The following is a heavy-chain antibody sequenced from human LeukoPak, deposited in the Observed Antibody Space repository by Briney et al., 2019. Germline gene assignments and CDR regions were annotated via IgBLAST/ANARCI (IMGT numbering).Heavy chain of an antibody. J-gene: IGHJ4*02. CDR1: GGTFSSYA. CDR3: ARSPMAYFDY. Sequence: PVKVSCKASGGTFSSYAISWVRQAPGQGLEWMGGIIPIFGTANYAQKFQGRVTITADKSTSTAYMGLSSLRSEDTAVYYCARSPMAYFDYWGQGTLVAVSS. CDR2: IIPIFGTA. D-gene: IGHD5-24*01. V-gene: IGHV1-69*06.